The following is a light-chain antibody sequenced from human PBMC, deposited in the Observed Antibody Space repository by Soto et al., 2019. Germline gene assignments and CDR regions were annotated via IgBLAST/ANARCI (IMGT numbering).Light chain of an antibody. CDR3: QQYGSSAFT. Sequence: EMVLSQSPGTLSLSSGERATLSCRASQSVSSSYLAWYQQKSGQAPRLLVYATFSRATGIPDRFSGSGSGTDFTLTISRLEPEDVAVYYCQQYGSSAFTFGQGTKLDIK. V-gene: IGKV3-20*01. CDR1: QSVSSSY. CDR2: ATF. J-gene: IGKJ2*01.